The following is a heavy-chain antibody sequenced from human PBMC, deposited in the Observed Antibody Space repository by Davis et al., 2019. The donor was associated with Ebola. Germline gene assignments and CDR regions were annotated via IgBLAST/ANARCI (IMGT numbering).Heavy chain of an antibody. CDR2: ISSSSSTI. CDR1: GFTFSSYS. Sequence: PGGSLRLSCAASGFTFSSYSMNWVRQAPGKGLEWVSYISSSSSTIYYADSVKGRFTISRDNSKNTLYLQMNSLRAEDTAVYYCASSSYYYDSFDYWGQGTLVTVSS. J-gene: IGHJ4*02. D-gene: IGHD3-22*01. CDR3: ASSSYYYDSFDY. V-gene: IGHV3-48*01.